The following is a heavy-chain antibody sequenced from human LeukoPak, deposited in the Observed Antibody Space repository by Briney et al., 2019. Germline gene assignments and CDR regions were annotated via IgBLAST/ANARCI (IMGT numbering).Heavy chain of an antibody. CDR1: GFTFSDYY. V-gene: IGHV3-11*04. Sequence: GGSLRLSCAASGFTFSDYYMSWIRQAPGKGLEWVSYISSSGSTIYYADSVKGRFTISRDNAKSSLYLQMNSLRAEDTAVYYCARDIVAAGLFFDYWGQGTLVTVSS. CDR3: ARDIVAAGLFFDY. D-gene: IGHD6-13*01. CDR2: ISSSGSTI. J-gene: IGHJ4*02.